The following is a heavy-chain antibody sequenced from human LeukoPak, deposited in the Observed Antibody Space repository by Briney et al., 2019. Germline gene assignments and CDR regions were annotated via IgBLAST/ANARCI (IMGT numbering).Heavy chain of an antibody. V-gene: IGHV3-23*01. Sequence: PGGSLRLSCAASGFTFSNSAMSWVRQAPGKGLEWVSSISDSGGNTYYADSVKGRFTISRDNSKNTLHLQMNSLRTEDTAVYYCARVKGGIAAAGNYFDYWGQGTLVTVSS. CDR3: ARVKGGIAAAGNYFDY. D-gene: IGHD6-13*01. CDR2: ISDSGGNT. CDR1: GFTFSNSA. J-gene: IGHJ4*02.